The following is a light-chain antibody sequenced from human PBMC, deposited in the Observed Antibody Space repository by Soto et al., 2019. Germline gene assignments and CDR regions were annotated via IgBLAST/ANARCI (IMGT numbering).Light chain of an antibody. CDR2: DAS. Sequence: EIVLTQSPATLSLSPGERATLSCRASQSVSRYLAWYQQKPGQAPRLLIYDASNRATDIPARFSGSGSGTDFTLTISSLEPEDSAVYYCQQGSTFGQGTRLEIK. CDR1: QSVSRY. CDR3: QQGST. J-gene: IGKJ5*01. V-gene: IGKV3-11*01.